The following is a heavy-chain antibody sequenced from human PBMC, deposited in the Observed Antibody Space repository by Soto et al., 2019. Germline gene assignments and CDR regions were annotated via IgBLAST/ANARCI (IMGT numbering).Heavy chain of an antibody. Sequence: QITLKESGPPLLKPTQTLTLTCTFSGFSLSSFAVGVNWIRQPPGKAPEWLALIYWNDDNHYSPSLRNRLTDTKDTSKNQVVLTMTNVDPVDTGTYYCVHGSGWLSDYWGQGTLVTVSS. V-gene: IGHV2-5*04. D-gene: IGHD6-19*01. CDR2: IYWNDDN. CDR1: GFSLSSFAVG. J-gene: IGHJ4*02. CDR3: VHGSGWLSDY.